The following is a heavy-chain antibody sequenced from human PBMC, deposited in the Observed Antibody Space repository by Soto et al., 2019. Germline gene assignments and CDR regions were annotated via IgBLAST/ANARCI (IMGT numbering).Heavy chain of an antibody. CDR3: ARDDPQTEYYYASGSASDV. Sequence: VASVKVSCKASGYTFTSYYMHWVRQAPGQGLEWMGVINPSGGSTSYAQNFQGRVTMTRDTSTSTVYMELSSLRSEDTAVYYCARDDPQTEYYYASGSASDVWGQGTTVTVS. V-gene: IGHV1-46*01. J-gene: IGHJ6*02. CDR1: GYTFTSYY. D-gene: IGHD3-10*01. CDR2: INPSGGST.